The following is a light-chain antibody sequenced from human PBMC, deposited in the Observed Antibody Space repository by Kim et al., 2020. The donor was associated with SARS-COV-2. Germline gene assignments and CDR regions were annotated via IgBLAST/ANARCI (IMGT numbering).Light chain of an antibody. CDR1: QVISNY. CDR3: QKYDSGPYT. J-gene: IGKJ2*01. CDR2: GTS. V-gene: IGKV1-27*01. Sequence: SEAVGDRVTIPCRASQVISNYLAWYQQKPGKVPRLMIYGTSTLQSGVPFRFRGSGSGTDFTLTITSLQPEDVATYYCQKYDSGPYTFGQGTKLEI.